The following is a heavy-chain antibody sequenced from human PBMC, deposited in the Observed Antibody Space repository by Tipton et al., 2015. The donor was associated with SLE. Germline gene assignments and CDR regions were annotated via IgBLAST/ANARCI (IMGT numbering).Heavy chain of an antibody. CDR1: GGSFSGYY. V-gene: IGHV4-34*01. J-gene: IGHJ6*02. D-gene: IGHD2-15*01. CDR3: ARVGYCSGGSCYPGPYYYYGMDV. Sequence: LRLSCAVYGGSFSGYYWSWIRQPPGKGLEWIGEINHSGSTNYNPSLKSRVTISVDTSKNQFSLKLSSVTAADTAVYYCARVGYCSGGSCYPGPYYYYGMDVWGQGTMVTVSS. CDR2: INHSGST.